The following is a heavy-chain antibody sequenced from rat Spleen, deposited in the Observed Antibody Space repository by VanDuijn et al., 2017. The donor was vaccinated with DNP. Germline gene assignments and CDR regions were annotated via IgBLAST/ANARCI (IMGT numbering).Heavy chain of an antibody. CDR3: TRVLYNGYQRHYWSFDF. CDR2: ISSGGST. Sequence: QVQLRESGPGLVQPSHTLSLTCTVSGFSLTSYAVGWVRQPPGKGLEWIAAISSGGSTYYNSALKSRLSISRDTSKSQVFLKMNSLQTEDTAIYFCTRVLYNGYQRHYWSFDFWGPGTMVTVSS. J-gene: IGHJ1*01. V-gene: IGHV2S12*01. D-gene: IGHD1-6*01. CDR1: GFSLTSYA.